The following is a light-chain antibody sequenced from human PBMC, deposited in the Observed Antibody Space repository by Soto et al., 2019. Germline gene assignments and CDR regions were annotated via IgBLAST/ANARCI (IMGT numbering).Light chain of an antibody. CDR3: PQYITYST. CDR1: QSIGTN. Sequence: DILMTQSTVTLSVSPGARVTLFCRASQSIGTNLAWPQPRPGQAPRLLIYGASIRATGVPARFSGSGSGTDFTLPLSSLQPEDFATYDCPQYITYSTFGQGTRLEI. J-gene: IGKJ5*01. CDR2: GAS. V-gene: IGKV3-15*01.